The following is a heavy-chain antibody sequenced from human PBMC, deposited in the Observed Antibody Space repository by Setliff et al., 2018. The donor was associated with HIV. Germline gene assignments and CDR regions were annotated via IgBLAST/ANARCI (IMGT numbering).Heavy chain of an antibody. CDR1: GYFISSGYY. J-gene: IGHJ4*02. CDR3: GREGEGELPGY. CDR2: IYRSGST. Sequence: PSETLSLTCTVSGYFISSGYYWGWIRQPRGKGLEWIGNIYRSGSTYYNPSLKSRVTISVDKSKNQFSLKLSSVTAADTAVYYCGREGEGELPGYWGQGTLVTVS. V-gene: IGHV4-38-2*02. D-gene: IGHD1-7*01.